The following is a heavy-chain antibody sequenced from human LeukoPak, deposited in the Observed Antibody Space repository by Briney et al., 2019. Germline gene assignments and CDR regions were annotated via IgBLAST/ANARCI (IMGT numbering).Heavy chain of an antibody. Sequence: GGSLRLSCAASGFIFSSYAMHWVRQATGKGLVWVAVMSYDGSNKYYADSVKGRFTISRDNSKNTLYLQMNGLRAEDTAVYYCARDHDFGADTAMGLNFDYWGQGTLVTVSS. CDR3: ARDHDFGADTAMGLNFDY. CDR1: GFIFSSYA. J-gene: IGHJ4*02. CDR2: MSYDGSNK. V-gene: IGHV3-30*04. D-gene: IGHD5-18*01.